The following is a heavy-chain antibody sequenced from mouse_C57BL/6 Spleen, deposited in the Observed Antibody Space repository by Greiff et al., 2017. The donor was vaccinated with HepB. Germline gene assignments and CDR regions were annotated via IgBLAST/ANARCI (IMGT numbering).Heavy chain of an antibody. CDR2: ISSGSSTI. CDR3: ARGGSNWEGDYFDY. CDR1: GFTFSDYG. Sequence: EVKLMESGGGLVKPGGSLKLSCAASGFTFSDYGMHWVRQAPEKGLEWVAYISSGSSTIYYADTVKGRFTISRDNAKNTLFLQMTSLRSEDTAMYYCARGGSNWEGDYFDYWGQGTTLTVSS. V-gene: IGHV5-17*01. D-gene: IGHD4-1*01. J-gene: IGHJ2*01.